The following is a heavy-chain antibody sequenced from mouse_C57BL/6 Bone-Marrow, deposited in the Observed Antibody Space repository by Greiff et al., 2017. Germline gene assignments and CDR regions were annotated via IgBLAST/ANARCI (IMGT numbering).Heavy chain of an antibody. Sequence: QVQLQQSGAELVKPGASVKLSCKASGYIFTEYTIHWVKQRSGQGLEWIGWFYPGSGSIKYNERFKDKATLTADKSSHTAYMELSILTSEDTAVYFCARHERCYDYEGYFDYWGQGTTLTVSS. CDR3: ARHERCYDYEGYFDY. CDR1: GYIFTEYT. J-gene: IGHJ2*01. V-gene: IGHV1-62-2*01. D-gene: IGHD2-4*01. CDR2: FYPGSGSI.